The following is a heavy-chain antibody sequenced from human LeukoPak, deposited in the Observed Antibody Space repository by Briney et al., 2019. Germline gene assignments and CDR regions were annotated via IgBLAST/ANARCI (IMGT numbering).Heavy chain of an antibody. D-gene: IGHD1-26*01. CDR3: TTGSSYSGSYYLYYYYYMDV. J-gene: IGHJ6*03. V-gene: IGHV3-15*01. CDR1: GFTFSNAW. Sequence: GGSLRLSCAASGFTFSNAWVSWVRQAPEKGLEWVGRIKSKTDGGTTDYAAPVKGRFTISRDDSKNTLYLQMNSLKTEDTAVYYCTTGSSYSGSYYLYYYYYMDVWGKGTTVTVSS. CDR2: IKSKTDGGTT.